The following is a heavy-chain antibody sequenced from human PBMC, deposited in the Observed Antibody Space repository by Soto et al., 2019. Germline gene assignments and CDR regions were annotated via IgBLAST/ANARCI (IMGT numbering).Heavy chain of an antibody. Sequence: QVQLVQSGAEVKKPGASVKVSCKASGYAFTSYDIDWVRQATGQGLEWMAWMNPNSGNTGYAHKFQGRVTMTRNTSISTAHMELSSLRSEDTAVYYCARTLYRDNVDYWGQGTLVTVSS. CDR1: GYAFTSYD. V-gene: IGHV1-8*01. CDR2: MNPNSGNT. J-gene: IGHJ4*02. D-gene: IGHD4-17*01. CDR3: ARTLYRDNVDY.